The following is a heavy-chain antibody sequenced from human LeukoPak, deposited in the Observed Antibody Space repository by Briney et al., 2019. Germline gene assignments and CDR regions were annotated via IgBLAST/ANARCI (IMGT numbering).Heavy chain of an antibody. D-gene: IGHD6-13*01. CDR1: GFAFGSYW. Sequence: GGSLRLSCAASGFAFGSYWMSWVRQAPGKGLEWVATIELDGSKKHHVDSVKGRFTISRDNAKNSLYLQMNSLRAEDTAVYYCARDIEAAGLFLDYWGQGTLVTVSS. CDR2: IELDGSKK. CDR3: ARDIEAAGLFLDY. V-gene: IGHV3-7*01. J-gene: IGHJ4*02.